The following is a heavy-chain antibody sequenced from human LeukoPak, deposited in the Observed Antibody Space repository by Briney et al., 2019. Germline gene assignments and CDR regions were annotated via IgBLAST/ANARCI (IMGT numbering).Heavy chain of an antibody. CDR1: GNSISSGYY. CDR3: ARVRCSGGSCPYYYYYYYMDV. J-gene: IGHJ6*03. CDR2: IYHSGRT. Sequence: PSETLSLTCTVSGNSISSGYYWGWIRQPPGKGLEWIGSIYHSGRTYYNPSLKSRVTISVDTSKNQFSLKLRFVTAADTAVYYCARVRCSGGSCPYYYYYYYMDVWGKGTTVTVSS. V-gene: IGHV4-38-2*02. D-gene: IGHD2-15*01.